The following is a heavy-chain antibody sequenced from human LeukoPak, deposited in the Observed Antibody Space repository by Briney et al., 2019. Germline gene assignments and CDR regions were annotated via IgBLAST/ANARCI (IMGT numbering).Heavy chain of an antibody. V-gene: IGHV3-30*09. J-gene: IGHJ4*02. Sequence: PGRSLRLSCAASGFTFTNYAMNWVRQAPGKGLEWVATVSYDGTDTSYADSVKGRFAIFRDNSKNTLYLQMNSLRTEDTAVYYCVRVLWNGDSPRFDYWGQGTLVTVSS. CDR3: VRVLWNGDSPRFDY. CDR2: VSYDGTDT. D-gene: IGHD4-17*01. CDR1: GFTFTNYA.